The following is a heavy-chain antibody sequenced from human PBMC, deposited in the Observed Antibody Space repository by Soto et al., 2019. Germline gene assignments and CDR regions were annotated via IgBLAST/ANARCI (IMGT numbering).Heavy chain of an antibody. Sequence: SETLSLTCAVYGGSFSGYYWSWIRQPPGKGLEWIGEINHSGSTNYNPSLKSRVTISVDTSKNQFSLKLSSVTAADTAVYYCARRRITMVRGVINWFDPWGQGTLVTVSS. CDR2: INHSGST. V-gene: IGHV4-34*01. CDR1: GGSFSGYY. CDR3: ARRRITMVRGVINWFDP. D-gene: IGHD3-10*01. J-gene: IGHJ5*02.